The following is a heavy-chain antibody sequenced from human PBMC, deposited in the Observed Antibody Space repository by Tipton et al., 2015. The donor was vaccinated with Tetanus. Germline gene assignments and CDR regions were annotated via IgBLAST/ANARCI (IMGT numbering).Heavy chain of an antibody. CDR2: IKRKTDGGTI. J-gene: IGHJ4*02. Sequence: GSLRLSCAASGFTFANAWMTWVRQAPGKGLEWVGCIKRKTDGGTIDYAAPVKGRFTISRDDSENTFFLQMNSLKAEDTAIYYCTAGVGKTDFEYWGQGTLVSVSS. CDR1: GFTFANAW. V-gene: IGHV3-15*01. D-gene: IGHD7-27*01. CDR3: TAGVGKTDFEY.